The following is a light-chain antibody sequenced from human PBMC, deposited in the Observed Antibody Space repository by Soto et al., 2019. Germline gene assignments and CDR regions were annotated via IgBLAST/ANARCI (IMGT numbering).Light chain of an antibody. V-gene: IGKV3D-20*02. J-gene: IGKJ4*01. Sequence: IVLTQSPCTLSLSPGERTTLSCRASQSVISSYLAWYQQKPGQAPRLLIYAASTRATGIPARFSGSGSGTEFTLTISSLQSEDFAVYYCQQRSNWPLTFGGGTKVDIK. CDR2: AAS. CDR1: QSVISSY. CDR3: QQRSNWPLT.